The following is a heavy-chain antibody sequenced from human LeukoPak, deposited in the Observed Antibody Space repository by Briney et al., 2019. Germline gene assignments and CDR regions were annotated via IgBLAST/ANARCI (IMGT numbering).Heavy chain of an antibody. D-gene: IGHD5-12*01. CDR1: GFTFSSYA. Sequence: GGFLRLSCAASGFTFSSYAMHWVRQAPGKGLEWVAVISYDGSNKYYADSVKGRFTISRDNSKNTLYLQMNSLRAEDTAVYYCARDPQGGRWLQLLVTDAFDIWGQGTMVTVSS. V-gene: IGHV3-30-3*01. CDR2: ISYDGSNK. CDR3: ARDPQGGRWLQLLVTDAFDI. J-gene: IGHJ3*02.